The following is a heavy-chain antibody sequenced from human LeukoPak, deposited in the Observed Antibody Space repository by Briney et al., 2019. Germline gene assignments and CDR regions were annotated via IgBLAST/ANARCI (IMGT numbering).Heavy chain of an antibody. CDR2: IYSSGST. Sequence: GSLRLSCAASGFSFSDYEMNWVRQPPGKGLEWIGSIYSSGSTYYNASLQSRVTVSIETSKNQISLRLNSVTAADTAMYYCAKSGGYGLIDYWGQGTLVTVSS. CDR3: AKSGGYGLIDY. CDR1: GFSFSDYE. D-gene: IGHD1-26*01. J-gene: IGHJ4*02. V-gene: IGHV4-59*04.